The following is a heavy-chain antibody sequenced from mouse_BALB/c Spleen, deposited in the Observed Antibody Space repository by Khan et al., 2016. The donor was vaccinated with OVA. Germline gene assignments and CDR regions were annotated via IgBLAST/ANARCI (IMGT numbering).Heavy chain of an antibody. V-gene: IGHV1S136*01. CDR3: SPVGNCDVSVAY. CDR2: IYPFNDDT. Sequence: VQLKQSGPELVKPGASVKMSCKASGYTFTSYVMHWVKQKPGLGLEWIGYIYPFNDDTKYNEKFKGKAPLTSDRSSSTAYMELSSLTSEASAVSYCSPVGNCDVSVAYWGQGTLVTVSA. J-gene: IGHJ3*01. CDR1: GYTFTSYV. D-gene: IGHD2-1*01.